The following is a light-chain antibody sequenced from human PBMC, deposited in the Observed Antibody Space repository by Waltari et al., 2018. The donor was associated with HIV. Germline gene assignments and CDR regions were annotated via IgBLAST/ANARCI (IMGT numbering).Light chain of an antibody. V-gene: IGKV4-1*01. Sequence: VMTQSPDSLAVSLGERATINCKSSQSVLYSSNNKNYLAWYQQKPGQPPKLLVYWASTRESGVPGRFSGSGSGTEFTLTISSLQAEDVAVYYCQQYYSSPLTFGGGTKVEIK. CDR3: QQYYSSPLT. J-gene: IGKJ4*01. CDR1: QSVLYSSNNKNY. CDR2: WAS.